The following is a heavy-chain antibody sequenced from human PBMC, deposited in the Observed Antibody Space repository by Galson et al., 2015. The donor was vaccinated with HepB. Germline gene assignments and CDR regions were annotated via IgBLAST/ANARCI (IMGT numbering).Heavy chain of an antibody. V-gene: IGHV3-11*01. CDR1: GVSFTDYY. CDR3: ARCLSVTTRWGEYYHMDV. Sequence: SLRLSCAASGVSFTDYYMTWIRQAPGKGLEWISYISSSGTSTYHADSVRGRFTISRDNAKNSLYLQMNSLRVEDTAVYYCARCLSVTTRWGEYYHMDVWGKGTTVTVSS. CDR2: ISSSGTST. D-gene: IGHD4-17*01. J-gene: IGHJ6*03.